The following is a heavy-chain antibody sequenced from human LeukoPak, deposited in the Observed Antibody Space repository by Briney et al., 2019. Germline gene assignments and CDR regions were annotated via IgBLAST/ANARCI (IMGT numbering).Heavy chain of an antibody. V-gene: IGHV3-11*01. Sequence: PGGSLRLSCAASGFTFSDYYMSWIRQAPGKGLEWVSYISSSGSTIYYADSVKGRFTISRDNAKNSLYLQKNSLRAEDTAVYDCARDPPTYSSGLNGMDVWGQGTTVTVSS. J-gene: IGHJ6*02. D-gene: IGHD6-19*01. CDR3: ARDPPTYSSGLNGMDV. CDR1: GFTFSDYY. CDR2: ISSSGSTI.